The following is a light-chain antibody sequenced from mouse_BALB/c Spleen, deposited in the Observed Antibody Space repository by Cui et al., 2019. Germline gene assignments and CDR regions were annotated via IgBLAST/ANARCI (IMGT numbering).Light chain of an antibody. V-gene: IGKV4-55*01. J-gene: IGKJ5*01. CDR1: SSVSY. CDR3: QQWSSYPRT. CDR2: DTS. Sequence: QIVLTQSPAIMSTSLGEKVTMTCSASSSVSYMYWYQQKPGSSPRLLIYDTSTLASGVPVRFSGSGSGTSYSLTISRMEAEDAATYYCQQWSSYPRTFGAGTKLELK.